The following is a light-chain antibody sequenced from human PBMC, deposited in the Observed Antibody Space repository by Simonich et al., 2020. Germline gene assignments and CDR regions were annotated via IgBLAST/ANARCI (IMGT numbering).Light chain of an antibody. CDR2: EAN. CDR3: QSYDSSGWV. Sequence: NFMLTQPHSVSESPGKTVTISCTRSSGSIASNYVQWYQQRPGSAPTTVIYEANQRPAGVPDRFSGSIDSSSNSASLTISGLKTEDEADYYCQSYDSSGWVFGGGTKLTVL. V-gene: IGLV6-57*03. J-gene: IGLJ3*02. CDR1: SGSIASNY.